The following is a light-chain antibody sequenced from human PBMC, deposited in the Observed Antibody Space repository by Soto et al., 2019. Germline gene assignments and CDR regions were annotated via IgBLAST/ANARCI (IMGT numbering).Light chain of an antibody. J-gene: IGKJ1*01. CDR2: GAS. CDR1: QSISSSY. Sequence: IVLTQSPGTLSLSPGKRATLSCRASQSISSSYLAWYQQKPGQAPRLLIYGASTRPSGIPDRCSGSGAGTDFTLTISRLEPEDFAVYYCQQYGSSPWTFGQGTKVDIK. V-gene: IGKV3-20*01. CDR3: QQYGSSPWT.